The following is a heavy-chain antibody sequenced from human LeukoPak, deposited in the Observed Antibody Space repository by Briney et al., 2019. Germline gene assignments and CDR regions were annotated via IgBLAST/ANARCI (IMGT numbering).Heavy chain of an antibody. D-gene: IGHD2-21*02. CDR3: AKDYCGGDCYSGWYFDL. V-gene: IGHV3-9*01. CDR1: GFTFDDYA. Sequence: GGSLRLSCAASGFTFDDYAMHWVRQAPGKGLEWVSGISYNSDTIAYADSVKGRFTISRANAKSSLYLQMNSLRAEDTALYYCAKDYCGGDCYSGWYFDLWGRGTLVTVSS. CDR2: ISYNSDTI. J-gene: IGHJ2*01.